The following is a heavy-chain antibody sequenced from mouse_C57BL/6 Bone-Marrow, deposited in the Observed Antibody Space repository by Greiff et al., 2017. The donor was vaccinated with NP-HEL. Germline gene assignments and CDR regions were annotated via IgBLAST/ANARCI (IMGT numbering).Heavy chain of an antibody. J-gene: IGHJ2*01. CDR3: ARTYGKNYFDY. CDR1: GYAFTNYL. D-gene: IGHD1-1*01. CDR2: INPGSGGT. Sequence: VKLMESGAELVRPGTSVKVSCKASGYAFTNYLIEWVKQRPGQGLEWIGVINPGSGGTNYNEKFKGKAKLTADKSSSTAYMQLSSLTSEDSAVYFCARTYGKNYFDYWGQGTTLTVSS. V-gene: IGHV1-54*01.